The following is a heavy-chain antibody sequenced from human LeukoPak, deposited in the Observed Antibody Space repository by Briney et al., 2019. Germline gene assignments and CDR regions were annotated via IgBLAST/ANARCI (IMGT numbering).Heavy chain of an antibody. CDR2: FYYSGNT. Sequence: SETLSLTCTVSGSSMRNYFWNWIRQSPGKGLEWIGYFYYSGNTKYNPSLKSRVTISVDTSKNQFSLKLSSVTAADTAVYYCARLRSGIFDYWGQGTLVTVSS. CDR3: ARLRSGIFDY. V-gene: IGHV4-59*12. CDR1: GSSMRNYF. D-gene: IGHD3-3*01. J-gene: IGHJ4*02.